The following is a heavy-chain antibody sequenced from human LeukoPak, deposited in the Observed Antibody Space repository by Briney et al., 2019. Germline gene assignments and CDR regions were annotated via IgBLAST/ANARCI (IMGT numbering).Heavy chain of an antibody. CDR2: ISYSSATI. CDR1: GFTFSSYS. CDR3: ARGGLYYLDY. J-gene: IGHJ4*02. Sequence: GWSMRLSCEASGFTFSSYSMNWVRQAPGKGLEWVSYISYSSATIHYADSVKGRFTISRDISKNTLYLQMNSLRAEDTAVYYCARGGLYYLDYWGQGTLVTVSS. V-gene: IGHV3-48*01. D-gene: IGHD3-10*01.